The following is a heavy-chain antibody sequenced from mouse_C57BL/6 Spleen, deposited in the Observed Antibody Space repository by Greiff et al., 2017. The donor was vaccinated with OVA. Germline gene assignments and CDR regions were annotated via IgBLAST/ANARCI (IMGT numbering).Heavy chain of an antibody. J-gene: IGHJ2*01. CDR3: ARERDSNDYFDY. V-gene: IGHV1-53*01. D-gene: IGHD2-5*01. Sequence: QVQLQQPGTELVKPGASVKLSCKASGYTFTSYWMHWVKQRPGQGLEWIGNINPSNGGTNYNEKFKSKATLTVDKSSRTAYMQLSSLTYEDSAVYYCARERDSNDYFDYWGQGTTLTVSS. CDR1: GYTFTSYW. CDR2: INPSNGGT.